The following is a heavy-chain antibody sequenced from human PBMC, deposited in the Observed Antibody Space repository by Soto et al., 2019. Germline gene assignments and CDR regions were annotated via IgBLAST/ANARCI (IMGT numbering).Heavy chain of an antibody. V-gene: IGHV1-2*02. J-gene: IGHJ6*02. D-gene: IGHD5-18*01. Sequence: SVKVSCKASGYTFTGYYMHWVRQAPGQGLEWMGWINPNSGGTNYAQKFQGRVTMTRDTSISTAYMELSRLRSDDTAVYYCARDLDTAMATLPYYYYGMDVWGQGTTVTVSS. CDR1: GYTFTGYY. CDR2: INPNSGGT. CDR3: ARDLDTAMATLPYYYYGMDV.